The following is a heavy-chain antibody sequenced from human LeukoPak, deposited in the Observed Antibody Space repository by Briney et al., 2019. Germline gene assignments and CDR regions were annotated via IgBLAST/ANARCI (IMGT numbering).Heavy chain of an antibody. J-gene: IGHJ3*02. CDR2: IYPGDSDT. Sequence: GESLKISCKGSGSSFTSYWIGWVRQMPGKGLEGMGIIYPGDSDTRYSPSFQGQVTISADKSISTAYLQWSSLKASDTAMYYCARLPEVGATGDDAFDIWGQGTMVTVSS. CDR3: ARLPEVGATGDDAFDI. D-gene: IGHD1-26*01. CDR1: GSSFTSYW. V-gene: IGHV5-51*01.